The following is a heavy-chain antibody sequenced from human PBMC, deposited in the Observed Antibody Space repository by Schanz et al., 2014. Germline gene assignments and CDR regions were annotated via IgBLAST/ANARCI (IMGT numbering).Heavy chain of an antibody. J-gene: IGHJ3*02. Sequence: GQLVESGGGLVQPGGSLRLSCAASGITFSSHSFNWVRQAPGKGLEWISYITYNGGTIYYADSVKGRFTISRDNAKNSLYLEMNSLRAEDTAVYYCAKGRFGELSAFEIWGPGTMVTVSS. CDR2: ITYNGGTI. V-gene: IGHV3-48*01. CDR1: GITFSSHS. CDR3: AKGRFGELSAFEI. D-gene: IGHD3-10*01.